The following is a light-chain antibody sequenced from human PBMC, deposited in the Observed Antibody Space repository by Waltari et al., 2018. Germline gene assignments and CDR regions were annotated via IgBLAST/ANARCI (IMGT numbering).Light chain of an antibody. CDR1: RSVLYSSDNKNY. V-gene: IGKV4-1*01. J-gene: IGKJ4*01. CDR2: WAS. CDR3: QQYYSTST. Sequence: DFVMTQSPDSLAVSLGERAAINCRSSRSVLYSSDNKNYLAWYQQKPGQPPKLLIYWASTRESGVPARFSGSGSGTDFTLTISSLQAEAVAVYYCQQYYSTSTFGGGTKVEIK.